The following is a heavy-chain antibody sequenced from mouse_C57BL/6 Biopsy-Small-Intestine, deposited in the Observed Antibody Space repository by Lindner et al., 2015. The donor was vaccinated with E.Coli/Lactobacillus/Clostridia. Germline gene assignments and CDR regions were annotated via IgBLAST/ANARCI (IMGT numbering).Heavy chain of an antibody. Sequence: SVKVSCKASGYTFTDYYIHWVRQAPGQGLEWMGRINPNSGGTNYAQKFQGRVTMTRDTSITTAYLEMSSLRSDDTAVYYCARSIVVVPATLFNWFDPWGQGTLVTVSS. CDR1: GYTFTDYY. D-gene: IGHD6-2*01. CDR3: ARSIVVVPATLFNWFDP. CDR2: INPNSGGT. J-gene: IGHJ4*01. V-gene: IGHV1-18*01.